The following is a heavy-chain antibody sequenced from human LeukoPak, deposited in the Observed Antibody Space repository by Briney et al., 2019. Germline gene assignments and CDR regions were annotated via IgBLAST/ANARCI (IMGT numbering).Heavy chain of an antibody. CDR1: GGSISSYY. CDR3: ARHKSVQTAFDI. V-gene: IGHV4-39*01. J-gene: IGHJ3*02. D-gene: IGHD6-6*01. CDR2: IYYSGST. Sequence: SETLSLTCTVSGGSISSYYWGWIRQPPGKGLEWIGSIYYSGSTYYNPSLKSRVTISVDTSKNQFSLKLSSVTAADTAVYYCARHKSVQTAFDIWGQGTMVTVSS.